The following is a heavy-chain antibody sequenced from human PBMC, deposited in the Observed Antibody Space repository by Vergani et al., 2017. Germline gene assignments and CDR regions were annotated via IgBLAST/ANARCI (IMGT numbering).Heavy chain of an antibody. V-gene: IGHV3-33*05. D-gene: IGHD6-13*01. CDR2: ISYNGGNQ. J-gene: IGHJ6*03. Sequence: QVQLVESGGNLVQPGRSLRLSCAAAGLKFSNFGMHWVRQVPGKGLEWVAFISYNGGNQYYADSVQGRFTISRDNTKNILYLQMSSLRVEDTALYYCTRDVADTHSSIWPLNYHYFMDVWGEGTTVTVSS. CDR1: GLKFSNFG. CDR3: TRDVADTHSSIWPLNYHYFMDV.